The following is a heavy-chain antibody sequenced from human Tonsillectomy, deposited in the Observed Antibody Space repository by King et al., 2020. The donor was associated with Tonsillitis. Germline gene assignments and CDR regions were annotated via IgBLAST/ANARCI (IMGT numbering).Heavy chain of an antibody. V-gene: IGHV3-11*06. J-gene: IGHJ6*02. Sequence: VQLVESGGGLVKPGGSLRLSCAASGFTFSDYYMSWIRQAPGKGLEWVSYISSSSSYTNYADSVKGRFTISRDNAKNSLYLQMNRLRAEDTAVYYCARDRCSCTSCRLFYYYGMDVWGQGTTVTVSS. CDR2: ISSSSSYT. D-gene: IGHD2-2*01. CDR1: GFTFSDYY. CDR3: ARDRCSCTSCRLFYYYGMDV.